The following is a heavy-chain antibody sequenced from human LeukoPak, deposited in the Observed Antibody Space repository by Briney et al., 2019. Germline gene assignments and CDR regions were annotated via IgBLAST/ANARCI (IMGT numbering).Heavy chain of an antibody. CDR1: GGTFSNSA. D-gene: IGHD6-19*01. CDR2: IIAIFGTS. J-gene: IGHJ4*02. CDR3: TRGPPGIAVAGTKYYFDF. Sequence: SVKVSCKASGGTFSNSAISWVRQAPGQGLEWMGGIIAIFGTSNYAQKFQGRVTITADKSTSTAYMELSSLRSEDTAVYYCTRGPPGIAVAGTKYYFDFWGQGTLVTVSS. V-gene: IGHV1-69*06.